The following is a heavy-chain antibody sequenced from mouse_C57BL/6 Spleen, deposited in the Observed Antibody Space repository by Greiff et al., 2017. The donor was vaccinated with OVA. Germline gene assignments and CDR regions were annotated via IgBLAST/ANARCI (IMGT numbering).Heavy chain of an antibody. Sequence: VQLQQPGAELVKPGASVKLSCKASGYTFTSYWMHWVKQRPGQGLEWIGEIDPSDSYTNYNQKFKGKSTLTVDKSSSTAYMQLSSLTSEDSAVYYCARGEGRYWYFDVWGTGTTVTVSS. CDR3: ARGEGRYWYFDV. CDR2: IDPSDSYT. CDR1: GYTFTSYW. J-gene: IGHJ1*03. V-gene: IGHV1-69*01. D-gene: IGHD3-3*01.